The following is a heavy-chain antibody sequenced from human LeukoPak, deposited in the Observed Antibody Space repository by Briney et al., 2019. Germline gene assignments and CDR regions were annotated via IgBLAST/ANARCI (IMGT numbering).Heavy chain of an antibody. CDR1: GFTISSYA. J-gene: IGHJ4*02. D-gene: IGHD4-11*01. Sequence: GGSLRLSCAASGFTISSYAMSWVRQAPGKGLEWVSAISGSGGSTYYADSVMGMFTNSRDNTKYTLLLRMNSEGTEDTAVDNCAKKLYRYYFDYWGQGTLVTVSS. V-gene: IGHV3-23*01. CDR2: ISGSGGST. CDR3: AKKLYRYYFDY.